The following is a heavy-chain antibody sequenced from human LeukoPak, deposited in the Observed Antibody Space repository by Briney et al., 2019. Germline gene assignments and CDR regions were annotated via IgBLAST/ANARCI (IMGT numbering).Heavy chain of an antibody. Sequence: PSETLSLTCTVSGGSISTYYWTWIRQPAGKGLEWIGYIYTSGTTNYNPALKSRVTMSADTSKNHFSLHLNSVTAADTAVYYCAGSVPAPKEFAFWGQGALVTVSS. CDR2: IYTSGTT. D-gene: IGHD2-2*01. J-gene: IGHJ4*02. CDR3: AGSVPAPKEFAF. V-gene: IGHV4-4*09. CDR1: GGSISTYY.